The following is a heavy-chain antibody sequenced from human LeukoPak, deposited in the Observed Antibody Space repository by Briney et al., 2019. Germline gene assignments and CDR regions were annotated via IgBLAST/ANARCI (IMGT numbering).Heavy chain of an antibody. CDR1: GFTFSSYA. J-gene: IGHJ5*02. CDR3: ARAGTAARLGMAYDS. Sequence: GGPLRPFCAAPGFTFSSYAMNWVRQAPGKGLEWVSTMSSSSSSSYTYYADSVKGLFTISRDNAKNTLFLLMNSLRVEDTSIYYCARAGTAARLGMAYDSWGQGTLVTVSS. CDR2: MSSSSSSSYT. V-gene: IGHV3-21*06. D-gene: IGHD6-6*01.